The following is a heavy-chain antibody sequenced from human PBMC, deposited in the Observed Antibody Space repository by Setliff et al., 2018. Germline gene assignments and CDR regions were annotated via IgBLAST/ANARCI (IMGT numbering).Heavy chain of an antibody. CDR3: VGRDFSGGDS. J-gene: IGHJ5*01. D-gene: IGHD6-25*01. CDR2: VYNTGTT. V-gene: IGHV4-39*02. Sequence: SETLSLTCTVSGGPLRGNAIFWGWIRQPPGKGLEWIGRVYNTGTTNCNPSLKSRVTISISADTSNKSFSLNLFSVTAADTAVYYCVGRDFSGGDSWGHGTLVTVSS. CDR1: GGPLRGNAIF.